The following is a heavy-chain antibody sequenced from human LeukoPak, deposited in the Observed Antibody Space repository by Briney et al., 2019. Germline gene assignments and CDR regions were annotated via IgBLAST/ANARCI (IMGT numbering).Heavy chain of an antibody. Sequence: GGSLRLSCAVSGFTFSSYAMSWVRQAPGKGLEWVSAISGSGGSTYYADSVKGRFTISRDNSKNTLYLQMNSLRAEDTAVYYCAREGDLYGYYFDYWGQGTLVTVSS. J-gene: IGHJ4*02. V-gene: IGHV3-23*01. CDR1: GFTFSSYA. D-gene: IGHD3-16*01. CDR2: ISGSGGST. CDR3: AREGDLYGYYFDY.